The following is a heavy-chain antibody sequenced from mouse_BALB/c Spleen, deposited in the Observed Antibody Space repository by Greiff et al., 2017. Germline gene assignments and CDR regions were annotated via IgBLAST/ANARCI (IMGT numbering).Heavy chain of an antibody. Sequence: EVMLVESGGGLVQPGESLKLSCESNEYEFPSHDMSWVRKTPEKRLELVAAINSDGGSTYYPDTMERRFIISRDNTKKTLYLQMSSLRSEDTALYYCARHGRFDGSSYWYFDVWGAGTTVTVSS. CDR2: INSDGGST. V-gene: IGHV5-2*01. J-gene: IGHJ1*01. CDR3: ARHGRFDGSSYWYFDV. CDR1: EYEFPSHD. D-gene: IGHD1-1*01.